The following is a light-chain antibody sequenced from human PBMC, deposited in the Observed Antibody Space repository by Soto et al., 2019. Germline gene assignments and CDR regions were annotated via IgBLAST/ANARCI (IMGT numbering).Light chain of an antibody. CDR3: LRDYNYPLT. CDR2: AAS. V-gene: IGKV1-6*01. CDR1: QGIRKD. J-gene: IGKJ1*01. Sequence: SRMTQSPSALSASVGDRVTITCRASQGIRKDLGXYQVKPGRAPKLLIYAASTLQSGVPLGSSGSAAGTDFTLTIASLQTADFETYCCLRDYNYPLTFGRGTKVDI.